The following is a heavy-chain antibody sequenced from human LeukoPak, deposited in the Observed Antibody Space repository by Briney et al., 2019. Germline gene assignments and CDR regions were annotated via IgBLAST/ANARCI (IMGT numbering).Heavy chain of an antibody. Sequence: SETLSLTCAVYGGSFSGYHWTWIRQPPGKGLEWIGEINHSGSTNYNPSLKSRVSISADTSKSQFSLKLSSVTAADTAVYYCAREVVGSFPTIDYWGQGTLVTVSS. J-gene: IGHJ4*02. D-gene: IGHD1-26*01. CDR1: GGSFSGYH. V-gene: IGHV4-34*01. CDR3: AREVVGSFPTIDY. CDR2: INHSGST.